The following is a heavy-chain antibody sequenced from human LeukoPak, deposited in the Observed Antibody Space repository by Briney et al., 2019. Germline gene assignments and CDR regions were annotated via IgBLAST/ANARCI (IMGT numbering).Heavy chain of an antibody. CDR2: IIPIFGTA. CDR1: GFTFSSYA. J-gene: IGHJ5*02. V-gene: IGHV1-69*01. D-gene: IGHD1-20*01. CDR3: ARDLGDPITGTTYWFDP. Sequence: PGGSLRLSCAASGFTFSSYAISWVRQAPGQGLEWMGGIIPIFGTANYAQKFQGRVTITADESTSTAYMELSSLRSEDTAVYYCARDLGDPITGTTYWFDPWGQGTLVTVSS.